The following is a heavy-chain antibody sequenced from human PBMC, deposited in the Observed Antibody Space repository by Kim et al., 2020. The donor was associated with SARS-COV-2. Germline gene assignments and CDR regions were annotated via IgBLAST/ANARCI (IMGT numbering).Heavy chain of an antibody. V-gene: IGHV1-46*01. Sequence: TSYAEKFQGRVTMTRVTSTSTVYMQLNSLRSDDRGVYYCAREGSVAGPDYWGQGTLITVSS. CDR3: AREGSVAGPDY. CDR2: T. D-gene: IGHD6-19*01. J-gene: IGHJ4*02.